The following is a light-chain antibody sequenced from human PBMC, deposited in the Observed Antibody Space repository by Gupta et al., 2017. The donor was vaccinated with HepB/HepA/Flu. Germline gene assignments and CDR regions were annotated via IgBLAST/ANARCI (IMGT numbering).Light chain of an antibody. CDR2: GAS. J-gene: IGKJ1*01. CDR3: QQYNNWPPVT. V-gene: IGKV3-15*01. Sequence: EIVMTQSPATLSVSPGERATLSCRASQSVSSSLAWYQQKPGQAPRLLIYGASTRATGIPARFSGSGSGTEFTLTISSLQSEDFAVYYCQQYNNWPPVTFGQGTKVEIK. CDR1: QSVSSS.